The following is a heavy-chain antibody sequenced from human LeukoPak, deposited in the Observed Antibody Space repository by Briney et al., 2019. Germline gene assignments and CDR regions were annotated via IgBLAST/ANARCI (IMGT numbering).Heavy chain of an antibody. CDR1: GFTFSAYG. CDR2: IWYDGTNK. J-gene: IGHJ5*02. Sequence: GRSLRLSCAASGFTFSAYGMHWVRQAPGKGLEWVAIIWYDGTNKYYTDSVKGRFTISRDNSKNTLYLQMNSLRAEDTAVYYCAKKAGNDYGDQNWFGPWGQGTLVTVSS. CDR3: AKKAGNDYGDQNWFGP. D-gene: IGHD4-17*01. V-gene: IGHV3-33*06.